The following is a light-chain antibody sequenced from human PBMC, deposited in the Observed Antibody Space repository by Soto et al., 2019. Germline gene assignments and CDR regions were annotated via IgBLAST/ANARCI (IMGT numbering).Light chain of an antibody. J-gene: IGKJ2*01. CDR1: QSVSSSY. V-gene: IGKV3-20*01. CDR2: GAS. Sequence: EIVLTQSPGTLSLSPGEGATLSCRASQSVSSSYLAWYQQKPGQAPRLLIYGASSRATGIPDRFSGSGSGTDFALTISRLEPEDFAAYYCPQYSGPGMYTFGQGTKLEIK. CDR3: PQYSGPGMYT.